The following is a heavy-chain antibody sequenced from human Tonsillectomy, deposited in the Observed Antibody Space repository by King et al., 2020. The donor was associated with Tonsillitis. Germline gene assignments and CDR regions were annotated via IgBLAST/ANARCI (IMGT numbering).Heavy chain of an antibody. D-gene: IGHD2-15*01. CDR1: GFTFSNYS. CDR3: ARAPRYCSAGNCYSTAFDV. CDR2: ISTGGRYI. Sequence: VQLVESGGGLVKPGGSLRLSCAASGFTFSNYSMNWVRQAPGKGLEWVSSISTGGRYIFFADSLKGRFTISRDNARNSLYLQMNSLRAEDTALYYCARAPRYCSAGNCYSTAFDVWGPGTMVTVSS. V-gene: IGHV3-21*01. J-gene: IGHJ3*01.